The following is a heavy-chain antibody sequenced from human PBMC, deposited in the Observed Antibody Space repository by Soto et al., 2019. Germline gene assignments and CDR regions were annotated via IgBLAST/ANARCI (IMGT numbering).Heavy chain of an antibody. CDR2: IFYSGST. Sequence: QVHLQESGPRLVKPSETLSLTCTVSGGSISNYYWSWIRQPPGRGLEWIGHIFYSGSTNYNPALKSRVTISVDTSKSQFSLKLSSVTAAETAVYYCAKDSGYNYGYFRWFDPWGQGTLVTVSS. J-gene: IGHJ5*02. V-gene: IGHV4-59*01. D-gene: IGHD5-18*01. CDR1: GGSISNYY. CDR3: AKDSGYNYGYFRWFDP.